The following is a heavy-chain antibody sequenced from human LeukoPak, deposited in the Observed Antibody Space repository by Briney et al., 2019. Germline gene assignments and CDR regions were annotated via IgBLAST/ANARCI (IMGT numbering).Heavy chain of an antibody. J-gene: IGHJ4*02. V-gene: IGHV3-7*01. CDR3: ATHDYGDYGPFFDY. CDR2: IKQDGSEK. Sequence: GGSLRLSCAASGFTFSGYWMGWVRRAPGKGLEWVANIKQDGSEKYYVDSVKGRFTISRDNAKNSLYLQMNSLRAEDTAVYYCATHDYGDYGPFFDYWGQGTLVTVSS. CDR1: GFTFSGYW. D-gene: IGHD4-17*01.